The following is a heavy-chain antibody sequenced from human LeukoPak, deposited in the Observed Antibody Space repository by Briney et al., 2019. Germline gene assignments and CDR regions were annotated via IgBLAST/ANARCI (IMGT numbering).Heavy chain of an antibody. CDR1: GGSLSSHY. D-gene: IGHD3-10*01. J-gene: IGHJ4*02. Sequence: SETLSLTCTASGGSLSSHYRRWIRQPPGKGPEKIGEINHSGSTNYNPSLKSRVTISVDTSKNQFSLKLSSVTAADTAVYYCARGRNGSGSSDYWGQGTLVTVSS. V-gene: IGHV4-34*01. CDR2: INHSGST. CDR3: ARGRNGSGSSDY.